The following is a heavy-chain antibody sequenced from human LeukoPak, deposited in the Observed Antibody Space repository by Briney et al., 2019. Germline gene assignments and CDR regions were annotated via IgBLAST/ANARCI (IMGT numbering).Heavy chain of an antibody. CDR1: GFTFSSYW. Sequence: GGSLRLSCAASGFTFSSYWMHWVRQAPGKGLVWVSRINSDGSSTSYADSVKGRFTISRDNSKNMLYLQMNSLRVEDTAVYYCAKGHGDSSGYYYFDSWGQGTLATVSS. CDR3: AKGHGDSSGYYYFDS. CDR2: INSDGSST. V-gene: IGHV3-74*01. D-gene: IGHD3-22*01. J-gene: IGHJ4*02.